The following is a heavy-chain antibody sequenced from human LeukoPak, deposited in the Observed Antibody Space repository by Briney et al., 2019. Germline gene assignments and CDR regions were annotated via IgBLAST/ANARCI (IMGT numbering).Heavy chain of an antibody. CDR2: SNHSGST. J-gene: IGHJ4*02. V-gene: IGHV4-34*01. D-gene: IGHD3-3*01. CDR3: ARKSGGITIFGVVNAFDY. Sequence: PSETLSLTCAVYGGSFSGYYWSWIRQPPGKGLEWIGESNHSGSTNYNPSLKSRVTISVDTSKNQFSLKLSSVTAADTAVYYCARKSGGITIFGVVNAFDYWGQGTLVTVSS. CDR1: GGSFSGYY.